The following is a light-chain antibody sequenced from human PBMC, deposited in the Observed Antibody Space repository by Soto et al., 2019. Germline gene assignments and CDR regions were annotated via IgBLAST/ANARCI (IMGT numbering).Light chain of an antibody. CDR2: GAS. Sequence: EIVLTQSPGTLSLSPGERATLSCRASQSVSSSYLAWYQQKPGQAPRLLIYGASSRATGIPDRFSGSGSGTDFTLTNSSPETEDFEVYYCQQHGSLPTFGQGTKVDIK. CDR1: QSVSSSY. CDR3: QQHGSLPT. J-gene: IGKJ1*01. V-gene: IGKV3-20*01.